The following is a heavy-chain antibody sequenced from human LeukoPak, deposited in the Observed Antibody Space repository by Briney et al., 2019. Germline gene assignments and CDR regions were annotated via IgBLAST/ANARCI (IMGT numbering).Heavy chain of an antibody. V-gene: IGHV3-21*01. D-gene: IGHD2-2*02. CDR1: GFTFSSYS. CDR2: ISSSSSYI. CDR3: ARGSRDIVVVPAAIDWFDP. J-gene: IGHJ5*02. Sequence: GGSLRLSCEASGFTFSSYSMNWVRQAPGKGLEWVSSISSSSSYIYYADSVKGQFTISRDNAKNSLYLQMNSLRAEDTAVYYCARGSRDIVVVPAAIDWFDPWGQGTLVTVSS.